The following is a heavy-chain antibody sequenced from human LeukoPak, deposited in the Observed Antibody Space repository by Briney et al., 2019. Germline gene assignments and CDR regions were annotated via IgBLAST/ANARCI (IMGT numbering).Heavy chain of an antibody. CDR3: AKSYRSGWYRGVIDY. J-gene: IGHJ4*02. Sequence: SVKVSCKASGGTFSSYAISWVRQAPGQRLEWMGGIIPIFGTANYAQKFQARVTITADASTSTAYMELSRLRADDTAVYYCAKSYRSGWYRGVIDYWGQGTLVTVSS. D-gene: IGHD6-13*01. CDR2: IIPIFGTA. CDR1: GGTFSSYA. V-gene: IGHV1-69*13.